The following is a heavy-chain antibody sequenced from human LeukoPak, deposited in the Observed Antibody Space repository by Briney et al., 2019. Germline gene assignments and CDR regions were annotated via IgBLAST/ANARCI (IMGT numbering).Heavy chain of an antibody. CDR1: GFTFSSYG. Sequence: GGSLRLSCAASGFTFSSYGMHWVRQAPGKGLEWVAFVRYDGSNKYYADSVKGRFTISRDISKNTLYLQMNSLRAEDTAVYYCASGYSSAWYFDFWGQGTLVTVSS. V-gene: IGHV3-30*02. CDR2: VRYDGSNK. J-gene: IGHJ4*02. CDR3: ASGYSSAWYFDF. D-gene: IGHD6-19*01.